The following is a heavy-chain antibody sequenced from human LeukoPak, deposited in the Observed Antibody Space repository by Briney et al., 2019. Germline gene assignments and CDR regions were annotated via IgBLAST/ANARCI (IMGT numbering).Heavy chain of an antibody. CDR3: AREDGDGYDSSGSFDY. D-gene: IGHD3-22*01. CDR2: ISSSGSTI. V-gene: IGHV3-48*03. CDR1: GFTFSSYE. Sequence: GGSLRLSCAASGFTFSSYEMNWVRQAPGKGLEWVSYISSSGSTIYYADSVKGRFTISRDNAKNSLYLQTNSLRAEDTAVYYCAREDGDGYDSSGSFDYWGQGTLVTVSS. J-gene: IGHJ4*02.